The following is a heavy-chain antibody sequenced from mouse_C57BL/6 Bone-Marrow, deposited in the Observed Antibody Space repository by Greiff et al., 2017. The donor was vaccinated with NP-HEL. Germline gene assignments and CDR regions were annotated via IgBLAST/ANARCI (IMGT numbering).Heavy chain of an antibody. CDR1: GFSFNTYA. J-gene: IGHJ1*03. D-gene: IGHD1-1*01. CDR2: IRSKSNNYAT. V-gene: IGHV10-1*01. Sequence: DVQLVESGGGLVQPKGSLRLSCAASGFSFNTYAMNWVRQAPGKGLEWVARIRSKSNNYATYYADSVKDRFTISRDGSESMLYLQMNNLKTEDTAMYCCVRNYGSSYGWYFDVWGTGTTVTVSS. CDR3: VRNYGSSYGWYFDV.